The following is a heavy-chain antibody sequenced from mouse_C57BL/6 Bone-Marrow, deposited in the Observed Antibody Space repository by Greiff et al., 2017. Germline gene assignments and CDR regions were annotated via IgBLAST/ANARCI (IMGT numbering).Heavy chain of an antibody. V-gene: IGHV1-81*01. CDR2: IYPRSGNT. J-gene: IGHJ4*01. D-gene: IGHD1-1*01. Sequence: QVQLQQSGAELARPGASVKLSCKASGYTFTSYGISWVKQRTGQGLEWIGEIYPRSGNTYYNEKFKGKATLTADKSSSTAYMELSSLTSEDSAVYFCARRAYYGSSYGAMDYWGQGTSVTVSS. CDR1: GYTFTSYG. CDR3: ARRAYYGSSYGAMDY.